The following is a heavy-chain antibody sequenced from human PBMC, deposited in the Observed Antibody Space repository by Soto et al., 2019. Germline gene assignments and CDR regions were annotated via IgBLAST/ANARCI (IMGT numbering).Heavy chain of an antibody. J-gene: IGHJ6*02. CDR3: VRIRSLSILRSLADIVNV. CDR2: ISSSSIYK. Sequence: WGSLRLSCAASGLSFGDYSMNWVRQAPGKGLEWVSSISSSSIYKHYTDSVKGRFTVSRDNDKNLLYLEMDSLRPEDTAVYYCVRIRSLSILRSLADIVNVRGQVTMLTVSS. CDR1: GLSFGDYS. V-gene: IGHV3-21*06. D-gene: IGHD3-3*01.